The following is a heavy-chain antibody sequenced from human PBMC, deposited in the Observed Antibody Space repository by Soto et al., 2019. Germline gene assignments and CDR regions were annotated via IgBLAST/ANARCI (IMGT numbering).Heavy chain of an antibody. CDR3: ARLGCSGGSCPRDYYYGMDV. D-gene: IGHD2-15*01. CDR1: GGSFSGYY. V-gene: IGHV4-34*01. CDR2: INHSGST. Sequence: SETLSLTCAVYGGSFSGYYWSWIRQPPGKGLEWIGEINHSGSTNYNPSLKSRVTISVDTSKNQFSLKLSSVTAADTAVYYCARLGCSGGSCPRDYYYGMDVWGQGTTVTVSS. J-gene: IGHJ6*02.